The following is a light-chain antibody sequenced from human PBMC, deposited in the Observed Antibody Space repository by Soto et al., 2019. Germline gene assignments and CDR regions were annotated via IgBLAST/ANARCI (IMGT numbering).Light chain of an antibody. CDR3: QQRGHWPRT. CDR1: QSVSNY. CDR2: DDS. Sequence: EIVLTQSPATLSLSPGERATLSYRASQSVSNYLAWYQQKPGQAPRLLIYDDSNRATGIPARFSGSGSGTDFTLTISSLEPEDFAVYYCQQRGHWPRTFGQGTKVDIK. J-gene: IGKJ1*01. V-gene: IGKV3-11*01.